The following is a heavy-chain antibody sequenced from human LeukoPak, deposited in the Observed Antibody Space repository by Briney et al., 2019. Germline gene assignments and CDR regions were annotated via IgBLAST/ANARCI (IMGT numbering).Heavy chain of an antibody. D-gene: IGHD6-19*01. CDR3: ARRVAVAGTGPVESFDI. CDR1: GYSFTSYW. Sequence: GESLKISCKGSGYSFTSYWIGWVRQMPGKGLEWMGIIYPGDSDTRYSPSFQGQVTISADKSISTAYLQWSSLKASDTAMYYCARRVAVAGTGPVESFDIWGQGTMVTVSS. CDR2: IYPGDSDT. V-gene: IGHV5-51*01. J-gene: IGHJ3*02.